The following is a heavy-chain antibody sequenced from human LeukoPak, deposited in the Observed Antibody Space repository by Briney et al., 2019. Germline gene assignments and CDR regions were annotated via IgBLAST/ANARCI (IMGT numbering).Heavy chain of an antibody. CDR1: GFTFSSYD. Sequence: GGSLRLSCAASGFTFSSYDMHWVRQATGKGLEWVSAIGTAGDTYYPGSVKGRFTISRENAKNSLYLQMNSLRAGDTAVYYCARVRGFGEPENWYFDLWGRGTLVTVSS. V-gene: IGHV3-13*01. J-gene: IGHJ2*01. CDR3: ARVRGFGEPENWYFDL. CDR2: IGTAGDT. D-gene: IGHD3-10*01.